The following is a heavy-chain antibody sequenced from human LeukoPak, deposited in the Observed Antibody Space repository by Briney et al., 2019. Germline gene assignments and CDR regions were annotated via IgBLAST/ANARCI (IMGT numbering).Heavy chain of an antibody. CDR1: GFTFSSYG. CDR3: AKDPGPVVVRGNQFDY. D-gene: IGHD2-15*01. CDR2: ISYDGSNK. Sequence: GRSLRLSCAASGFTFSSYGMHWVRQAPGKGLEWVAVISYDGSNKYYADSVKGRFTISRDNAKNSLYLQMNSLRAEDTALYYCAKDPGPVVVRGNQFDYWGQGTLVTVSS. V-gene: IGHV3-30*18. J-gene: IGHJ4*02.